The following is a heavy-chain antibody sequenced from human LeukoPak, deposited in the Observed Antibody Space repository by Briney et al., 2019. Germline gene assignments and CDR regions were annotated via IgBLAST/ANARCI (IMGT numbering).Heavy chain of an antibody. D-gene: IGHD5-12*01. CDR2: FNSDGIST. CDR1: GFTFSSYW. CDR3: AKDSSGYDLDEGFDY. Sequence: GGSRRLSCAASGFTFSSYWMHWVRQAPGKGLVWVSRFNSDGISTSYADSVKGRFTISRDNAKNTLYLQMNSLRAEDTAVYYCAKDSSGYDLDEGFDYWGQGTLVTVSS. J-gene: IGHJ4*02. V-gene: IGHV3-74*01.